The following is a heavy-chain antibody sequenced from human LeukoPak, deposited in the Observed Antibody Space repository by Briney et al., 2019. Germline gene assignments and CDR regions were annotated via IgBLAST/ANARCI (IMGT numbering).Heavy chain of an antibody. J-gene: IGHJ4*02. CDR3: AAWSGRTYYYFDY. CDR1: GFIFSNYG. Sequence: GGSLRLSCAASGFIFSNYGMHWVRQAPGKGLEWVAVISFDGSEEYYVDSVKGRFTISRDNSKNTLYLQVNSLRAEDTAVYYCAAWSGRTYYYFDYWGQGTLVTVSS. D-gene: IGHD1-26*01. V-gene: IGHV3-30*03. CDR2: ISFDGSEE.